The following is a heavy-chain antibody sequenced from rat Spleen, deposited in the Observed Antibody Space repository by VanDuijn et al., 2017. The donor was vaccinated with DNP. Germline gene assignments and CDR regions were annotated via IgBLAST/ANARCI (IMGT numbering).Heavy chain of an antibody. CDR2: ISPSGSRT. CDR1: GFTFSDYD. D-gene: IGHD4-4*01. Sequence: EVQLVESGGGLVQPGRSLKLSCAASGFTFSDYDMAWVRQAPKKGLEWVAAISPSGSRTYYPDSVKGRFTISRDNAKSTLYLQINSLRSEDMATYYCARWNSGFYAXDAWGQGTSVTVSS. J-gene: IGHJ4*01. V-gene: IGHV5-22*01. CDR3: ARWNSGFYAXDA.